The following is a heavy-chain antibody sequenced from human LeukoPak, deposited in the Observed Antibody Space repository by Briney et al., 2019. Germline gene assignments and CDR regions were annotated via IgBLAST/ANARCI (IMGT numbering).Heavy chain of an antibody. J-gene: IGHJ6*03. D-gene: IGHD2-2*01. CDR3: ARDQTVVVPAAMGLQEFIPPRPYYYYYMDV. V-gene: IGHV1-58*02. CDR1: GLTFRTSA. CDR2: TVLGSGDT. Sequence: TSVKVSCKASGLTFRTSAMQWVRQTRGQGLEWIGWTVLGSGDTNYAQSLKERVTITRDMCTSTAYMELSSLRSEDTALYYCARDQTVVVPAAMGLQEFIPPRPYYYYYMDVWGRGTTVTVSS.